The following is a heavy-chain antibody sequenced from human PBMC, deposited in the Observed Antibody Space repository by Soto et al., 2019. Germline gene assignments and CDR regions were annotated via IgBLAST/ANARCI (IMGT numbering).Heavy chain of an antibody. CDR1: GASISSSDYY. D-gene: IGHD3-16*02. CDR3: ARTVIDNDYGVDV. CDR2: IYYSGST. V-gene: IGHV4-30-4*01. J-gene: IGHJ6*02. Sequence: SETLSLTCTVSGASISSSDYYWSWIRQPPGKGLEWIGYIYYSGSTYYNPSLNSRVTISINTSKNQFSLKVSSVTAADTAVYYCARTVIDNDYGVDVWGQGTTVTVSS.